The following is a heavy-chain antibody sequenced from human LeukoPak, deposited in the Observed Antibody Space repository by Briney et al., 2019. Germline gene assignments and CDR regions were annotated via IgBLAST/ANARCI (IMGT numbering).Heavy chain of an antibody. J-gene: IGHJ3*02. CDR1: GFSFSSHW. V-gene: IGHV3-30-3*01. CDR3: AREGTDTDYAFDI. D-gene: IGHD1-14*01. CDR2: ISYDGSNK. Sequence: GGSLRLSCAASGFSFSSHWVHWVRQAPGKGLEWVAVISYDGSNKYYADSVKGRFTISRDNSKNTLYLQMNSLRAEDTAVYYCAREGTDTDYAFDIWGQGTMVTVSS.